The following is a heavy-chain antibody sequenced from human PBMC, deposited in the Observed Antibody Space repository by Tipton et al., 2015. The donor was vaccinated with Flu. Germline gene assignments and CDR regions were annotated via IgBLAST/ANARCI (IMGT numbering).Heavy chain of an antibody. Sequence: LRLSCTVSGGSISSYYWSWIRQPPGKGLEWIGYIYYSGSTNYNPSLKSRVTISVDTSKNQFSLKLSSVTAADTAVYYCASQYSSSWYAAFDIWGQGTMVTVSS. CDR2: IYYSGST. CDR3: ASQYSSSWYAAFDI. CDR1: GGSISSYY. D-gene: IGHD6-13*01. J-gene: IGHJ3*02. V-gene: IGHV4-59*01.